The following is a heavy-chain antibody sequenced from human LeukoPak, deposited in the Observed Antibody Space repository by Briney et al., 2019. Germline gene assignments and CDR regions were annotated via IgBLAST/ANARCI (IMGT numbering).Heavy chain of an antibody. CDR2: IYYTGST. D-gene: IGHD6-13*01. CDR1: GGSISSYY. J-gene: IGHJ5*02. Sequence: PSETLSLTCTVSGGSISSYYWTWIRQPPGKGLQWIGYIYYTGSTNYNPSLKSRVTISLDTSKNQFSLNLRSVTAADTAVYYCARGGSSSSVWFDPWGPGTLVTVSS. V-gene: IGHV4-59*01. CDR3: ARGGSSSSVWFDP.